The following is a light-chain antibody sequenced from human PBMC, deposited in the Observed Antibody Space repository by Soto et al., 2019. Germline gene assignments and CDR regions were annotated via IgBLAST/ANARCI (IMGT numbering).Light chain of an antibody. CDR3: SSWTSSAPSV. J-gene: IGLJ1*01. Sequence: QSVLTQPASVSGSPGQSITISCAGTSSDVGAYNYVSWYQHHPGKAPKLMIYDVNNRPSEDSNRFSGSKSGTTASPNIRGRHAEREGDYSCSSWTSSAPSVLGSGTTVPVL. V-gene: IGLV2-14*03. CDR1: SSDVGAYNY. CDR2: DVN.